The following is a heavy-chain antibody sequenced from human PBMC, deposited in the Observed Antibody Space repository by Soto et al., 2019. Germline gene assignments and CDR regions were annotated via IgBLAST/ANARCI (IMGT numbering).Heavy chain of an antibody. J-gene: IGHJ4*02. Sequence: SVKVSCKASGYTFTSYAIHWVRQAPGQRLEWMGWINAGNGNTKYSQKFQGRVIITRDTSAGTAYMELRSLRSEDTAVYYCATPIVAFYWGQGTLVTVSS. CDR2: INAGNGNT. V-gene: IGHV1-3*01. CDR3: ATPIVAFY. D-gene: IGHD5-12*01. CDR1: GYTFTSYA.